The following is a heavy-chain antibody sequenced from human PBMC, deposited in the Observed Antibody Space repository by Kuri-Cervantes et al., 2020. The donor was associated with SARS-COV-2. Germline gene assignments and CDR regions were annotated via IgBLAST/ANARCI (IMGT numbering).Heavy chain of an antibody. CDR2: ISAYNGNT. J-gene: IGHJ6*02. CDR3: ARDHYYDLKGGMDV. CDR1: GYTFTSYG. V-gene: IGHV1-18*01. Sequence: ASVKVSCKASGYTFTSYGISWVRQAPGQGLEWMGWISAYNGNTNYAQKVQGRVTMTTDTSTSTVYMELRSLRSDDTAVYYCARDHYYDLKGGMDVWGQGTTVTVSS. D-gene: IGHD3-22*01.